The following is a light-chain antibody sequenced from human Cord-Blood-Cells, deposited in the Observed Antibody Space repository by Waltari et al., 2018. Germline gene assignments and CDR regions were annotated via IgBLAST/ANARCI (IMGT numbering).Light chain of an antibody. Sequence: QSVLTQPLSAPRSPDQSVTPSCPGAPNYVGGYHHGSWYQQHPGKSPKLMIYEVSKRPSGVPDRFSGSKSGNTASLTVSGLQAEDEADYYCSSYAGSNNYVFGTGTKVTVL. J-gene: IGLJ1*01. CDR3: SSYAGSNNYV. CDR2: EVS. V-gene: IGLV2-8*01. CDR1: PNYVGGYHH.